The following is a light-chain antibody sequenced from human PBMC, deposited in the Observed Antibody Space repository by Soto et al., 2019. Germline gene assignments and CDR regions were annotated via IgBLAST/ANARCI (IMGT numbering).Light chain of an antibody. Sequence: AIRMTQSPSSLSASTGDRVTITCRASQGISSYLAWYQQKPGKAPKLLIYAASTLQSGVPSRFSGSGSGTDFTLPISCLQSEDFATYYCQQYYSNPPAFTFGPGTKVGIK. CDR1: QGISSY. CDR2: AAS. V-gene: IGKV1-8*01. CDR3: QQYYSNPPAFT. J-gene: IGKJ3*01.